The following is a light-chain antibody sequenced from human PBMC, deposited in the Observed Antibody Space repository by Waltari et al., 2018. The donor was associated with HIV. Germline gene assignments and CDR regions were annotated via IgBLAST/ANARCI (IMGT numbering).Light chain of an antibody. CDR2: VKGDGSH. V-gene: IGLV4-69*02. Sequence: QLVLTQPPSASASLGASAQPTCTPRRCHTNSPTPWHHQQPEKGPRYLMTVKGDGSHSKGDGIPDRFSGSSSGAERYLTISSLQSEDEADYYCQTWGIGFQVFGGGTKLTVL. J-gene: IGLJ3*02. CDR3: QTWGIGFQV. CDR1: RCHTNSP.